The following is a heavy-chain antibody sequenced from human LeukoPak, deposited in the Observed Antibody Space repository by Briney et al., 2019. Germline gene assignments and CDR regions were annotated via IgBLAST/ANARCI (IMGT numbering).Heavy chain of an antibody. CDR3: ASGIMTLGY. Sequence: PSETLSLTCAVYGGSFSGYYWSWIRRPPGKGLEWIGEINHSGSTNYNPSLKSRVTISVDTSKNQFSLKLSSVTAADTAVYYCASGIMTLGYWGQGTLVTVSS. CDR1: GGSFSGYY. D-gene: IGHD4/OR15-4a*01. V-gene: IGHV4-34*01. CDR2: INHSGST. J-gene: IGHJ4*02.